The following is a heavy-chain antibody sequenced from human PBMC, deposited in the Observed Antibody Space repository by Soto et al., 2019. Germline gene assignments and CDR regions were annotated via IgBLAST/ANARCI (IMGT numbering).Heavy chain of an antibody. D-gene: IGHD4-17*01. CDR2: IIPILGIA. Sequence: SVKVSCKASGGTFSSYTISWVRQAPGQGLEWMGRIIPILGIANYAQKFQGRVTITADKSTSTAYMELSSLRSEDTAVYYCARDEGATTVTTDAFDIWGQGTMVTVSS. V-gene: IGHV1-69*04. J-gene: IGHJ3*02. CDR1: GGTFSSYT. CDR3: ARDEGATTVTTDAFDI.